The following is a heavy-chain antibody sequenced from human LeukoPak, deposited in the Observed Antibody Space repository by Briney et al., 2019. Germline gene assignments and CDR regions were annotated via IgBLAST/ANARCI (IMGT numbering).Heavy chain of an antibody. CDR2: INHNGNVN. Sequence: GGSLRLSCAASGFTFSSYWMNWARQAPGKGLEWVASINHNGNVNYYVDSVTGRFTISRDNAKNSLYLQMSNLRAEDTAVYFCARGGGLDVWGQGATVTVSS. D-gene: IGHD3-16*01. CDR1: GFTFSSYW. CDR3: ARGGGLDV. J-gene: IGHJ6*02. V-gene: IGHV3-7*03.